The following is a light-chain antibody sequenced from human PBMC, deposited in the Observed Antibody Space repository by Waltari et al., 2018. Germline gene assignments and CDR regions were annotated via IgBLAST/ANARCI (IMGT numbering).Light chain of an antibody. V-gene: IGLV2-14*03. CDR1: SSDVGGYNY. CDR2: DVS. CDR3: SSYTSSSPWG. J-gene: IGLJ3*02. Sequence: QSALTQPASVSGSPGQSITISCTGTSSDVGGYNYVSWYQQHPGKAPKLVIYDVSNRPAGVSNRCSGSEAGNTASLTISGLQAEDEADYYCSSYTSSSPWGFGGGTKLTVL.